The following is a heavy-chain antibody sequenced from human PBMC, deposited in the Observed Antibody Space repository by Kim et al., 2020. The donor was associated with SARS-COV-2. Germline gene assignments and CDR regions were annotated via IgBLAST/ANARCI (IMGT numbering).Heavy chain of an antibody. D-gene: IGHD6-13*01. J-gene: IGHJ4*02. CDR3: ARVVLEQQLVQWYYFDY. V-gene: IGHV4-4*02. CDR2: IYHSGST. Sequence: SETLSLTCAVSGGSISSSNWWSWVRQPPGKGLEWIGEIYHSGSTNYNPSLKSRVTISVDKSKNQFSLKLSSVTAADTAVYYCARVVLEQQLVQWYYFDYWGQGTLVTVSS. CDR1: GGSISSSNW.